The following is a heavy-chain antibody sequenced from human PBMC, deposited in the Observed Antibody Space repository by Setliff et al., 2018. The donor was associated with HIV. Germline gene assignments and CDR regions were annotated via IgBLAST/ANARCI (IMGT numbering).Heavy chain of an antibody. CDR2: IFYSGIT. V-gene: IGHV4-39*01. D-gene: IGHD3-3*01. J-gene: IGHJ3*02. Sequence: SETLSLTCTVSGGSFTSRSYYWGWIRQPPGKGLEWIGSIFYSGITYYNPSLKSRVTISVDTSKNQFSVNLTSVTAADTAVYYCARSKTFYDFWGGYYTHGAFKIWGLGTMVTGSS. CDR1: GGSFTSRSYY. CDR3: ARSKTFYDFWGGYYTHGAFKI.